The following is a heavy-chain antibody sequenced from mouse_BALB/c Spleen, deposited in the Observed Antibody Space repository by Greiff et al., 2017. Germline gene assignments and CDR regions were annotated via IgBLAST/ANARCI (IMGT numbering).Heavy chain of an antibody. V-gene: IGHV1-69*02. D-gene: IGHD1-1*01. Sequence: QVQLQQPGAELVKPGAPVKLSCKASGYTFTSYWMNWVKQRPGRGLEWIGRIDPSDSETHYNQKFKDKATLTVDKSSSTAYIQLSSLTSEDSAVYYCARGGYYGSSLYYYAMDYWGQGTSVTVSS. CDR1: GYTFTSYW. CDR3: ARGGYYGSSLYYYAMDY. J-gene: IGHJ4*01. CDR2: IDPSDSET.